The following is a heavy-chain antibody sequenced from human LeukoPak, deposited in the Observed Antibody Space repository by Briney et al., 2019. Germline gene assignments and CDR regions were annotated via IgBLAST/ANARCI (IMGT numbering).Heavy chain of an antibody. V-gene: IGHV5-10-1*01. CDR2: MDPSDSYT. CDR1: GFSFSTYW. CDR3: ARHILGGPAFDM. J-gene: IGHJ3*02. Sequence: GESLKISCKGSGFSFSTYWISWVRQMPGKGLEWMGTMDPSDSYTNYSPSFQGHVTISADKSISTAYLQWSSLQASDIAMYYCARHILGGPAFDMWGQGTMVTVSS. D-gene: IGHD1-26*01.